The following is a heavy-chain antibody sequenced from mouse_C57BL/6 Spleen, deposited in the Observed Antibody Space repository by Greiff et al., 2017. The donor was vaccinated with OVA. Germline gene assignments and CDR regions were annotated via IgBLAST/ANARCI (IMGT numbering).Heavy chain of an antibody. J-gene: IGHJ4*01. Sequence: QVQLQQPGAELVRPGSSVKLSCKASGYTFTSYWMDWVKQRPGQGLEWIGNIYPSDSETHYNQKFKDKATLTVDKSSSTAYMQLSSLTSEDSAVYYCASGDYYAMDDWGQGTSVTVSS. CDR3: ASGDYYAMDD. CDR2: IYPSDSET. CDR1: GYTFTSYW. V-gene: IGHV1-61*01.